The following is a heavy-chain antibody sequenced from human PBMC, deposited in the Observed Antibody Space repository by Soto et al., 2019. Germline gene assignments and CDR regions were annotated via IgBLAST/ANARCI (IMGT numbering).Heavy chain of an antibody. Sequence: QVQLVQSGAGVKKPGSSVKVSCKASGGTFSTYTIIWVRQAPGQGLEWMGRILPMLDITNSAQRFQGRVTITADKSTSTAYLELSSLRSEDTAVYYCTLGSWSAEAFDIWGRGTRVTVSS. CDR1: GGTFSTYT. V-gene: IGHV1-69*02. CDR3: TLGSWSAEAFDI. J-gene: IGHJ3*02. D-gene: IGHD6-13*01. CDR2: ILPMLDIT.